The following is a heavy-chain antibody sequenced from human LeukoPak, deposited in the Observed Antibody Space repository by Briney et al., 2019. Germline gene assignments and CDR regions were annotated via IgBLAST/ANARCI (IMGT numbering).Heavy chain of an antibody. CDR1: GGSISSYY. J-gene: IGHJ6*03. CDR3: ARSVEGYCSGGSCYSYYYYMDV. V-gene: IGHV4-59*01. D-gene: IGHD2-15*01. Sequence: SETLSLTCTVSGGSISSYYWSWIRQPPGKGLEWIGYIYYSGSTNYNPSLKGRVTISVDTSKNQFSLKLSSVTAADTAVYYCARSVEGYCSGGSCYSYYYYMDVWGKGTTVTVSS. CDR2: IYYSGST.